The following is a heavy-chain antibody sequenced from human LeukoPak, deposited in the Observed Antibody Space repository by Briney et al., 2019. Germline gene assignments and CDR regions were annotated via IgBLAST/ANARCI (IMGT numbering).Heavy chain of an antibody. Sequence: AEALQISCNGSGYCFISYWIGWVRRQPGKDLQWMGIIYPGDSDTRYSPSFQGQVTISADKSISTAYQQWSSRLASDTTRYYCARKSPYGPYCSSTNCRDWLFPTWDSNNWFDPWGQGTLVTVSS. V-gene: IGHV5-51*01. CDR3: ARKSPYGPYCSSTNCRDWLFPTWDSNNWFDP. CDR2: IYPGDSDT. J-gene: IGHJ5*02. CDR1: GYCFISYW. D-gene: IGHD2-2*01.